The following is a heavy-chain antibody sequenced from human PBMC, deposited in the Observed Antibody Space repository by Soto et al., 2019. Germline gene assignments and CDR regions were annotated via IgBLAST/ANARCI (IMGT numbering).Heavy chain of an antibody. CDR1: GGTFSSYA. D-gene: IGHD6-19*01. J-gene: IGHJ4*02. Sequence: ASVKVSCKASGGTFSSYAISWVRQAPGQGLEWMGGIIPIFGTANYAQKFQGRVTITADESTSTAYMELSSLRSEDTAVYYCATHGDSNGWTGCSDWGQGTLVTVS. CDR2: IIPIFGTA. V-gene: IGHV1-69*13. CDR3: ATHGDSNGWTGCSD.